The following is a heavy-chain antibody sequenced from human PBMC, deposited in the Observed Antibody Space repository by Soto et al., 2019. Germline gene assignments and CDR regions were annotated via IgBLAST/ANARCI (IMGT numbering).Heavy chain of an antibody. CDR3: ARDGYATYYYYGMDV. Sequence: GGSLRLSCAASGFTFSSYAMSWVRQAPGKGLEWVAVIWYDGSNKYYADSVKGRFTISRDNSKNTLYLQMNSLRAEDTAVYYCARDGYATYYYYGMDVWGQGTTVTVSS. D-gene: IGHD2-8*01. CDR2: IWYDGSNK. V-gene: IGHV3-33*08. CDR1: GFTFSSYA. J-gene: IGHJ6*02.